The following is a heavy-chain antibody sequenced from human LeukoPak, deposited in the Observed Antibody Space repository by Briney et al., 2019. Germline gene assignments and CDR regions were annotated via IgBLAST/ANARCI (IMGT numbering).Heavy chain of an antibody. D-gene: IGHD4-17*01. CDR2: ISSNGGST. CDR1: GFTFSSYA. CDR3: AKASYSNYYGDYGY. Sequence: PGGSLRLSCAASGFTFSSYAMHWVRQAPGKGLEYVSAISSNGGSTYYANSVKGRFTISRDNSKNTLYLQMGSLRAEDMAVYYCAKASYSNYYGDYGYWGQGTLVTVSS. V-gene: IGHV3-64*01. J-gene: IGHJ4*02.